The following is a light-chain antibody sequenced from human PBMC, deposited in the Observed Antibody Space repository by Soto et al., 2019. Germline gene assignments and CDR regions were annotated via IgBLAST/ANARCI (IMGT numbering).Light chain of an antibody. J-gene: IGKJ2*01. CDR2: GAS. V-gene: IGKV3-15*01. Sequence: EIVMTQSPATLSVSPGERATLSCRASQSVTDNLAWYQQKPGQAPRLLIYGASTRATGNPARFSGSGSGTEFTLTISSLQSEDFALYYCQQSNNWPYTFGQGTKLEIK. CDR1: QSVTDN. CDR3: QQSNNWPYT.